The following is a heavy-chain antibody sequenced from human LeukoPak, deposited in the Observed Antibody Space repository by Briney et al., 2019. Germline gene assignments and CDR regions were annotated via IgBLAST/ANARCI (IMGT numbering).Heavy chain of an antibody. D-gene: IGHD3-22*01. V-gene: IGHV4-59*01. J-gene: IGHJ4*02. CDR3: ARDDYYDSSAIFDY. CDR2: IYYSGST. CDR1: GGSISSYY. Sequence: SETLSLTCTVSGGSISSYYWSWIRQPPGKGLEWIGYIYYSGSTNYNPSFKSRVTISLDTSKNQFSLKLSSVTAADAAVYYCARDDYYDSSAIFDYWGQGTLVTVSS.